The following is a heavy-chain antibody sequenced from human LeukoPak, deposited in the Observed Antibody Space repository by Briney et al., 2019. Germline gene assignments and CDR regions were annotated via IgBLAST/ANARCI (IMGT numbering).Heavy chain of an antibody. CDR1: GFTFSSYW. CDR3: ARDTLGEGEDANYAVYYFDY. V-gene: IGHV3-7*01. D-gene: IGHD4/OR15-4a*01. J-gene: IGHJ4*02. Sequence: GGSLRLSCAASGFTFSSYWMSWARQAPGKGLEWVANIKQDGNEKYYADSVKGRFTISRDNGKNSLDLQMNSLRADDTAFYYCARDTLGEGEDANYAVYYFDYWGQGTVVTVSS. CDR2: IKQDGNEK.